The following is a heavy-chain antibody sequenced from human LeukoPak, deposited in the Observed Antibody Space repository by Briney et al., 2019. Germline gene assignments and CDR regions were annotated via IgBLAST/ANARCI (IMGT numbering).Heavy chain of an antibody. Sequence: GRSLRLSCAASGFTFSSYGMHWVRQAPGKGLEWVAVIWYDGSNKYYADSVKGRFTISRDNSKNTLYLQMNSLRAEDTAVYYCAREYYDFWSGYYFDYWGQGTRVTVSS. CDR3: AREYYDFWSGYYFDY. V-gene: IGHV3-33*01. D-gene: IGHD3-3*01. J-gene: IGHJ4*02. CDR1: GFTFSSYG. CDR2: IWYDGSNK.